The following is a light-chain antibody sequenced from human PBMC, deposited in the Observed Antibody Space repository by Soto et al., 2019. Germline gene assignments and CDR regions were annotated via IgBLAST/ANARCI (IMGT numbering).Light chain of an antibody. CDR2: GNS. CDR1: SSNIGADYN. Sequence: QSVLTQPPSVSGAPGQRVTISCTGTSSNIGADYNVHWYRQVPGTAPKLLIYGNSDRPSGVPDRFSGSKSGPSASLAITGLQTDDEADYYCQSYDTGLRGMVFGGGTKVTVL. CDR3: QSYDTGLRGMV. J-gene: IGLJ2*01. V-gene: IGLV1-40*01.